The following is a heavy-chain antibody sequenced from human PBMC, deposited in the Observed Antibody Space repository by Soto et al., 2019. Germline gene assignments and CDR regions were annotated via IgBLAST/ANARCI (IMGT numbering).Heavy chain of an antibody. CDR3: VVVTDPYYYYGMDV. V-gene: IGHV4-30-4*01. Sequence: KSSETLSLTCTVSGGSISSGDYYWSWIRQPPGKGLEWIGYIYYSGSTYYNPSLKSRVTISVDTSKNQFSLKLSSVTAADTAVYYCVVVTDPYYYYGMDVWGQGTTVTVSS. J-gene: IGHJ6*02. CDR1: GGSISSGDYY. D-gene: IGHD3-22*01. CDR2: IYYSGST.